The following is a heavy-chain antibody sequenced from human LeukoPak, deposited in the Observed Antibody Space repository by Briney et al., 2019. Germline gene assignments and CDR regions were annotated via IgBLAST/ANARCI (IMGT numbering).Heavy chain of an antibody. J-gene: IGHJ4*02. CDR1: GYTFTNYY. CDR3: VPSANYYYFDY. D-gene: IGHD4/OR15-4a*01. Sequence: ASVKVSCKASGYTFTNYYMHWVRQGPGLGFEWMGWINPKSGGTSYPQKFQGRLTMARDTSISTAYMELSRLGSDDTAVYYCVPSANYYYFDYWGQGTLVTVSS. V-gene: IGHV1-2*02. CDR2: INPKSGGT.